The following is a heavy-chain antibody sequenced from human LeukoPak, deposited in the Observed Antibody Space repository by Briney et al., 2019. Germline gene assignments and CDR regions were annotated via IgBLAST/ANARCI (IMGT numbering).Heavy chain of an antibody. J-gene: IGHJ6*04. CDR1: GCTFSSYA. CDR2: ISYDGSNK. V-gene: IGHV3-30*04. Sequence: GRSLRLSCAASGCTFSSYALHWVRQAPGKGLEWVAVISYDGSNKYYADSVKGRFTISRDNSKNTLYLQMNSLRAEDTAVYYCARPTGIYYYYYYGMDVWGKGTTVTVSS. D-gene: IGHD2-15*01. CDR3: ARPTGIYYYYYYGMDV.